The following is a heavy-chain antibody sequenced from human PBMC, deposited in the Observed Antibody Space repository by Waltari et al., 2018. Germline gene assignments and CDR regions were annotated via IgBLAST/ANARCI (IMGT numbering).Heavy chain of an antibody. CDR1: GYTFSNYG. D-gene: IGHD3-22*01. V-gene: IGHV1-18*01. CDR2: IRGYEGDT. Sequence: QVQLVQSGVEVRKPGASVKVSCKASGYTFSNYGIAWVRQAPGQGLEWMGWIRGYEGDTKDAREFEGRLTVTTDTSTNTAHMERRSLRSDDTAVYYCARLYDASAYYNTYLDPWGQGALVTVSS. CDR3: ARLYDASAYYNTYLDP. J-gene: IGHJ5*02.